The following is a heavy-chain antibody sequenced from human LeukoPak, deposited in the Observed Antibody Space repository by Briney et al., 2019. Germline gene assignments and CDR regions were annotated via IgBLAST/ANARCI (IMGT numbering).Heavy chain of an antibody. CDR2: IGTSGGK. CDR3: VRGGKAYDDEKSFDP. D-gene: IGHD2-21*01. J-gene: IGHJ5*02. CDR1: GFTFRNYD. Sequence: GGSLRLSCAASGFTFRNYDFHCVRQRAGQSLEWVLAIGTSGGKYYAESVEGRFTISREDDKNSLYLQMNSLRAGDTPVYDCVRGGKAYDDEKSFDPWGQGTLVTVSS. V-gene: IGHV3-13*01.